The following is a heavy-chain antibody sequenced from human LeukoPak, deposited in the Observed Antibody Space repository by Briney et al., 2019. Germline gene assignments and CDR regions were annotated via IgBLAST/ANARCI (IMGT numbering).Heavy chain of an antibody. D-gene: IGHD3-3*02. V-gene: IGHV4-31*03. CDR3: ARVGFSERTRFDP. Sequence: SETLSLTCTVSGGSISSGGYYWSWIRQHPGKGLEWIGYIYYSGSTYYNPSLKSRVTISVDTSKNQFSLKLSSVTAADTAVYYCARVGFSERTRFDPWGQGTLVTVSS. CDR2: IYYSGST. J-gene: IGHJ5*02. CDR1: GGSISSGGYY.